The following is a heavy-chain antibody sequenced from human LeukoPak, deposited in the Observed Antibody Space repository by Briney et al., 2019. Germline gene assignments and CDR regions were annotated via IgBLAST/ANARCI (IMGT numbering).Heavy chain of an antibody. CDR1: GFTFSSYS. CDR3: ARYMRLRAFDI. J-gene: IGHJ3*02. Sequence: GGSLRLSCAASGFTFSSYSMNWVRQAPGKGLEWVSSISSSSYIYYEDSVKGRFTISRDNAKNSLYLQINSLRAEDTAVYYCARYMRLRAFDIWGQGTMVTVSS. V-gene: IGHV3-21*01. D-gene: IGHD2-2*01. CDR2: ISSSSYI.